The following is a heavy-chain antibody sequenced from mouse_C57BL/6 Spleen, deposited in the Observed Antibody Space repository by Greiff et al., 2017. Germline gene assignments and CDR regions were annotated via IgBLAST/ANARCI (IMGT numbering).Heavy chain of an antibody. Sequence: VQLQQSGTVLARPGASVKMSCKTSGYTFTSYWMHWVKQRPGQGLEWIGAIYPGNSDTSYNQKFKGKAKLTAVTSACTAYMELSSLTKEDSAGYYCTRYDGGAGFAYWGQGTLVTVSA. CDR3: TRYDGGAGFAY. J-gene: IGHJ3*01. CDR2: IYPGNSDT. V-gene: IGHV1-5*01. D-gene: IGHD2-12*01. CDR1: GYTFTSYW.